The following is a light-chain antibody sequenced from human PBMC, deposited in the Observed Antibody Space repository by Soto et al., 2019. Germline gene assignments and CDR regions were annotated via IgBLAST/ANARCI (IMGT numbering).Light chain of an antibody. CDR2: GAS. Sequence: DIQMTQSPSSLSASVGDRVTITCRASQSISKYLNWYQQQPGKAPKLLIYGASSLQSGVPSRFSGSESGTDFTLTISSLQPEDFATYYWQQSYSNPYTFGQGTKLEIK. CDR3: QQSYSNPYT. CDR1: QSISKY. J-gene: IGKJ2*01. V-gene: IGKV1-39*01.